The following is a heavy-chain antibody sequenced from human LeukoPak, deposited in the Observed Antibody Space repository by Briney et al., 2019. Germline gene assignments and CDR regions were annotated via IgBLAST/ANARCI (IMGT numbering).Heavy chain of an antibody. CDR2: INTYNGNR. Sequence: AAVKVSFTAAGYTFTSYGISWVRQPPGQGLEWMGWINTYNGNRNYAQHLQGRVTMPTDTSTSTAYMELRTLRSDDTAVYYCARDKGVFSGYDYGKDFDYWGQGTLVTVSS. J-gene: IGHJ4*02. D-gene: IGHD5-12*01. V-gene: IGHV1-18*01. CDR1: GYTFTSYG. CDR3: ARDKGVFSGYDYGKDFDY.